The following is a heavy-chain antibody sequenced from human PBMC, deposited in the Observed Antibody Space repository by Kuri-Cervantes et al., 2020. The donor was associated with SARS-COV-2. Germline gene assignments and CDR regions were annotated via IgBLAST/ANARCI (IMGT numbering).Heavy chain of an antibody. V-gene: IGHV1-69*06. CDR3: AREMVDTAMVTYSYYYYGMDV. J-gene: IGHJ6*02. CDR2: IIPIFGTA. Sequence: SVKASCKASGGTFSSYAISWVRQAPGQGLEWMGGIIPIFGTANYAQKFQGRVTITADKSTSTAYMELSSLRSEDTAVYYCAREMVDTAMVTYSYYYYGMDVWGQGTTVTVSS. CDR1: GGTFSSYA. D-gene: IGHD5-18*01.